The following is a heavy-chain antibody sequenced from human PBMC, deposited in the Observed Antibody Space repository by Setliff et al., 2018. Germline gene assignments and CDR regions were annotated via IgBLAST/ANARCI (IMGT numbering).Heavy chain of an antibody. CDR1: GFTFTTYV. J-gene: IGHJ4*01. D-gene: IGHD2-8*01. Sequence: AGGSLRLSCAASGFTFTTYVITWVRQAPGRGLEWVSTISGSAGSIHLADSVKGRFTISRDNSKNTLFLQMSSLRAADTAVYYCVKGTNVVMVYTGFDHWGQGTLVTVSS. CDR2: ISGSAGSI. V-gene: IGHV3-23*01. CDR3: VKGTNVVMVYTGFDH.